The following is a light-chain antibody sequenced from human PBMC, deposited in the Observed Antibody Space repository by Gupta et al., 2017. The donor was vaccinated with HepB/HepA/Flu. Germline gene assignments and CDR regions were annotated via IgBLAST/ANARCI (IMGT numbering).Light chain of an antibody. Sequence: QSVLPQPPSASGTPGLRVTIPCSGRSSNIGRHNVYWYHQHPGTAPNHLIYGNNQRPSGVPARFSGSKTGTSASLAISWVRSEDEEAYYCAAWDESRSGRVFGGGTKLTGL. CDR3: AAWDESRSGRV. V-gene: IGLV1-47*01. CDR1: SSNIGRHN. J-gene: IGLJ3*02. CDR2: GNN.